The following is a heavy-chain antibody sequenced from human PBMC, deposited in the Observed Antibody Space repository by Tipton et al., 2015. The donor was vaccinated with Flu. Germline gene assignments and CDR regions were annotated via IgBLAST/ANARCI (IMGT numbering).Heavy chain of an antibody. Sequence: TLSLTCTVSGGSISNYYWSWIRQPPGKGLEWIGYTYSSGSTNYSPSLKSRVTISVDTSKNQFSLKVSSVTAADTAVYYCARHSSSARGWFDPWGQGTLVTVSS. CDR1: GGSISNYY. CDR3: ARHSSSARGWFDP. CDR2: TYSSGST. D-gene: IGHD3-10*01. V-gene: IGHV4-59*08. J-gene: IGHJ5*02.